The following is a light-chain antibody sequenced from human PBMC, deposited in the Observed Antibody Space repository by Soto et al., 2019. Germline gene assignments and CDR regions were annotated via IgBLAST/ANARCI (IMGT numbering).Light chain of an antibody. Sequence: QSALTQPPSASGSPGQSVTISCTGTSSDIGGYNFVSWYQHHPDKAPKLMIYEITKRPSGVPARFSGSKSDNTTSLTVSGLQAEDEADYYCSSYAGSNNYVFGTGTKLTVL. CDR3: SSYAGSNNYV. CDR1: SSDIGGYNF. CDR2: EIT. V-gene: IGLV2-8*01. J-gene: IGLJ1*01.